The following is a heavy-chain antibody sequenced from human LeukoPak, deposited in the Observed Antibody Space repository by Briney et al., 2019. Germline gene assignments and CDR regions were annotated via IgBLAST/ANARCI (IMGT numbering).Heavy chain of an antibody. CDR3: ARLACSSTSCYPHYYYYGMDV. D-gene: IGHD2-2*01. CDR1: GGSISSYY. Sequence: SETLSLTCTVSGGSISSYYWSWIRQPPGKGLEWIGYIYYSGSTNYNPSLKSRVTISVDTSKNQFSLKLSSVTAADTAVYYCARLACSSTSCYPHYYYYGMDVWGQGTTVTVSS. J-gene: IGHJ6*02. V-gene: IGHV4-59*12. CDR2: IYYSGST.